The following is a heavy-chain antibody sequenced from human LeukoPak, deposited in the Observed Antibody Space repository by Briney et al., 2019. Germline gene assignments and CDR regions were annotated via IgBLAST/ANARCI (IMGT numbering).Heavy chain of an antibody. CDR1: GYTFTSYY. Sequence: ASVKVSCKASGYTFTSYYMHWVRQAPGQGLEWMRIINPSGGSTSYAQKFQGRVTVTRDASTSTVYMELSSLRSEDTAVYYCARTPVDLATDYFDYWGQGTLVTVSS. CDR2: INPSGGST. V-gene: IGHV1-46*01. CDR3: ARTPVDLATDYFDY. D-gene: IGHD5-24*01. J-gene: IGHJ4*02.